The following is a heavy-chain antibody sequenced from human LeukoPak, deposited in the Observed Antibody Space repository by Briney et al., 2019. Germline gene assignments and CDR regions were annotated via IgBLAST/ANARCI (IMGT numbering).Heavy chain of an antibody. CDR3: ATDSSGYQPFDY. CDR1: GYTFTGYY. V-gene: IGHV1-2*02. Sequence: ASVRVSCKASGYTFTGYYMHWVRQAPGQGLEWMGWINPNSGGTNYTQKFQGRVTITRDTTISTAYMELSRLRSDDTAVYYCATDSSGYQPFDYWGQGTLVTVSS. CDR2: INPNSGGT. D-gene: IGHD3-22*01. J-gene: IGHJ4*02.